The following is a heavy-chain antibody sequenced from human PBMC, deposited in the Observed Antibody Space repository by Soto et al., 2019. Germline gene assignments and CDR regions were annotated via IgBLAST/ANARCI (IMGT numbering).Heavy chain of an antibody. V-gene: IGHV1-58*01. Sequence: ASVKVSCKASGFNFRSTAVQWVRQARGQRLEWIGWIVAGSGNTNYAQNFQERVTITRDMSTSTAYMDVSSLRSEDTAVYYCAADSYYYDSSDYYSFDQWGQGTLVTVSS. CDR2: IVAGSGNT. D-gene: IGHD3-22*01. CDR1: GFNFRSTA. J-gene: IGHJ4*02. CDR3: AADSYYYDSSDYYSFDQ.